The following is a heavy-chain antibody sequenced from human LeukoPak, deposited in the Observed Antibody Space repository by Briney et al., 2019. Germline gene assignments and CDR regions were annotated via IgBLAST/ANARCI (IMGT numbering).Heavy chain of an antibody. CDR2: IYYSGST. Sequence: SETLSLTCTVSGGSISSHYWSWIRQPPGKGLEWIGYIYYSGSTNYNPSLKSRVTISVDTSKNQFSLKLSSVTAADTAVYYCASLYSGSYHNFADYWGQGTLVTVSS. D-gene: IGHD1-26*01. V-gene: IGHV4-59*08. CDR1: GGSISSHY. CDR3: ASLYSGSYHNFADY. J-gene: IGHJ4*02.